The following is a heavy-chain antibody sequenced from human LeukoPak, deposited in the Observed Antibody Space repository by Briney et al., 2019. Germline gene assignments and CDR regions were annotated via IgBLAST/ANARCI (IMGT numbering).Heavy chain of an antibody. D-gene: IGHD6-13*01. Sequence: SETLSLTCTVSGGSISSSSYYWGWIRQPPGKGLEWIGSIYYSGSTYYNPSLKSRVTISVDTSKNQFSLKLSPVTAADTAVYYCARGHSSSWYLGPWFDPWGQGTLVTVSS. CDR1: GGSISSSSYY. CDR2: IYYSGST. V-gene: IGHV4-39*07. CDR3: ARGHSSSWYLGPWFDP. J-gene: IGHJ5*02.